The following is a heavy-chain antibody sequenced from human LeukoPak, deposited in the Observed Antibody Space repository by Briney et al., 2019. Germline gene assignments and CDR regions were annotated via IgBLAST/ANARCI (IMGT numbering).Heavy chain of an antibody. Sequence: SETLSLTCTVSDDSISDYYRGWIRQPPGKGLEWIGYIHNSGTSTYNLSLKSRVTISADTSKNQFSLKFNSMTTRDTAVYYCTRGAGWLIDYWGQGILVTVSS. CDR1: DDSISDYY. CDR3: TRGAGWLIDY. J-gene: IGHJ4*02. D-gene: IGHD3-16*01. CDR2: IHNSGTS. V-gene: IGHV4-59*01.